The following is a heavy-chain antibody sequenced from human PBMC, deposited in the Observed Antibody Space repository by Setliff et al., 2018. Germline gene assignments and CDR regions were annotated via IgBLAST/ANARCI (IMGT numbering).Heavy chain of an antibody. J-gene: IGHJ4*02. V-gene: IGHV4-4*02. Sequence: PSETLSLTCAVSGGSISSPNWWNWVRQPPGKGLEWIGEIYHSGTTNYNPSLKSRVTMSVDKSRNQFSLKLRSVTAADTAMYYCAKGGTYRYFDYWGQGTLVTVSS. CDR2: IYHSGTT. CDR3: AKGGTYRYFDY. CDR1: GGSISSPNW.